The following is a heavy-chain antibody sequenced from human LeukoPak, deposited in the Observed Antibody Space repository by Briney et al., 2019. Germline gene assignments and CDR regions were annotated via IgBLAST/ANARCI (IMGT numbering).Heavy chain of an antibody. D-gene: IGHD6-13*01. CDR3: ARAISIAAAGYYFDY. V-gene: IGHV4-34*01. CDR1: GGSFSGYY. CDR2: INHSGST. J-gene: IGHJ4*02. Sequence: PSETLSLTCAVYGGSFSGYYWSWIRQPPGKGLEWIGEINHSGSTNYNPSLKSRVTISVDTSKNQFSLKLSSVTAADTAVYYCARAISIAAAGYYFDYWGQGTLVTVSS.